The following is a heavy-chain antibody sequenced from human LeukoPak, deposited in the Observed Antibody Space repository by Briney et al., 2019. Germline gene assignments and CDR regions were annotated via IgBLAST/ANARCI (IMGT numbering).Heavy chain of an antibody. CDR1: GGSISSYY. J-gene: IGHJ4*02. CDR3: GRVQLGRYPAPFDY. Sequence: SETLSLTCTVSGGSISSYYRSWIRQPPGKGLEWIGYIYYSGSTNYNPSLKSRVTISVATPKNHFSLKLTSVTAADTAVYYCGRVQLGRYPAPFDYSGQATLVTVYS. D-gene: IGHD1-1*01. V-gene: IGHV4-59*01. CDR2: IYYSGST.